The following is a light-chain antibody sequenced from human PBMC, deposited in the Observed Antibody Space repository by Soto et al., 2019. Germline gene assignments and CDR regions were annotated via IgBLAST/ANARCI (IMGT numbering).Light chain of an antibody. CDR3: MQGLQTPYT. Sequence: DIVMTQSPLSMPVTPGEPASISCRSSQSLLQSNGYSYLDWYLQKPGQSPQLLIYLGSNRASGVPDRFSGSGSGTDFTLKISRVEAEDVGAYYCMQGLQTPYTFGQGTRLETK. CDR2: LGS. V-gene: IGKV2-28*01. J-gene: IGKJ5*01. CDR1: QSLLQSNGYSY.